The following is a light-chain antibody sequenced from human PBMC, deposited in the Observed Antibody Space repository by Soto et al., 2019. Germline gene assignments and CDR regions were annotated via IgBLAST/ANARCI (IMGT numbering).Light chain of an antibody. Sequence: QSVLTQPASVSGSPGQSITISCTGTSSDVGGYNYVSWYQQHPGKAPKLMIYDVSNRPSGVSNRFSGSKSGNTASLTISGLQVEDEADYYCSSYTSSSTLVFGRGTKVTVL. CDR1: SSDVGGYNY. CDR2: DVS. CDR3: SSYTSSSTLV. J-gene: IGLJ1*01. V-gene: IGLV2-14*01.